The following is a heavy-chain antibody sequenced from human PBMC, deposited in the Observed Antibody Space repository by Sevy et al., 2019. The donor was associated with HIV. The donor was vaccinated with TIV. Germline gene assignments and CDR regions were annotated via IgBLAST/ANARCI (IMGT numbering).Heavy chain of an antibody. CDR1: GFTFSTYA. D-gene: IGHD3-10*01. CDR3: AKDRVSGTYYTGDFDY. CDR2: ISYSGGST. J-gene: IGHJ4*02. V-gene: IGHV3-23*01. Sequence: GGSLRLSCAASGFTFSTYAMTWVCQAPGKGLEWVSVISYSGGSTYYADSVRGQFTISRDNSKNTLYLQMNSLRVEDTAVYYCAKDRVSGTYYTGDFDYWGQGTLVTVSS.